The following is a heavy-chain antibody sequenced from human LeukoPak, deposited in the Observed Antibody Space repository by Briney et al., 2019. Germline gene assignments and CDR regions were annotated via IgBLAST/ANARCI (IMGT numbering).Heavy chain of an antibody. J-gene: IGHJ5*02. CDR2: VSGSGTYT. V-gene: IGHV3-23*01. CDR3: AKESTVTPGSVNWFDP. Sequence: GGSLRLSCAASGFTFSSYAMSWVRQAPGKGLEWVSGVSGSGTYTYYADCVKGRFTISRDNAKNSLYLQMNSLRAEDTAVYYCAKESTVTPGSVNWFDPWGQGTLVTVSS. D-gene: IGHD4-17*01. CDR1: GFTFSSYA.